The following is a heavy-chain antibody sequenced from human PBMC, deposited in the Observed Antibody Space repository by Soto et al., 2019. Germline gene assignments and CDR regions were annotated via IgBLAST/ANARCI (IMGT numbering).Heavy chain of an antibody. D-gene: IGHD3-10*01. V-gene: IGHV3-66*01. CDR2: IYSGGST. CDR1: GFTVSSNY. Sequence: GGSLRLSCAASGFTVSSNYMSRVRQAPGKGLEWVSVIYSGGSTYHADSVKGRFTISRDNSKNTLYLQMNSLRAEDPAVYYCARVPVRGVDYWGQGTLVTVSS. CDR3: ARVPVRGVDY. J-gene: IGHJ4*02.